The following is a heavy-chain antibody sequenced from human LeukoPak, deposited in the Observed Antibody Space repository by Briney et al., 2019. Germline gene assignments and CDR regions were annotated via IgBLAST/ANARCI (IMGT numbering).Heavy chain of an antibody. CDR2: IIPIFATA. CDR1: GGTFSSYA. Sequence: ASVKVSCKASGGTFSSYAISWVRQAPGQGLEWMGGIIPIFATANYAQKFQGRVTITADESTSTAYMELSSLRSEDTAVYYCARADYYYDSNDYWGQGTLVTVSS. J-gene: IGHJ4*02. CDR3: ARADYYYDSNDY. V-gene: IGHV1-69*13. D-gene: IGHD3-22*01.